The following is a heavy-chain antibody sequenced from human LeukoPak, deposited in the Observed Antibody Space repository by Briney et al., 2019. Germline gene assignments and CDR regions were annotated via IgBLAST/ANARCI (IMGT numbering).Heavy chain of an antibody. V-gene: IGHV1-8*03. CDR1: GYTFTSYD. J-gene: IGHJ6*03. D-gene: IGHD5-18*01. CDR2: MNPNSGNT. Sequence: ASVKVSCKASGYTFTSYDINWVRQATGQGLEWMGWMNPNSGNTGYAQKFQGRVTITRNTSISTAYMELSSLRSEDTAVYYCARGRGGTAMVDCYYMDVWGKGTTVTVSS. CDR3: ARGRGGTAMVDCYYMDV.